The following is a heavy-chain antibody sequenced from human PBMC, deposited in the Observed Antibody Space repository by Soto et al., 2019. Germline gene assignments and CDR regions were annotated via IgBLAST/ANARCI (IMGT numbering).Heavy chain of an antibody. CDR2: ISGSGCST. V-gene: IGHV3-23*01. D-gene: IGHD3-10*01. Sequence: GGSLRLSCAASGFTFSSYAMSWVRQAPGKGLEWVSAISGSGCSTYYADSVKGRFTISRDNSKNTLYLQMNSLRAEDTAVYYCAKDWYGSGSYSNPQNPDYWGQGTLVTVSS. J-gene: IGHJ4*02. CDR3: AKDWYGSGSYSNPQNPDY. CDR1: GFTFSSYA.